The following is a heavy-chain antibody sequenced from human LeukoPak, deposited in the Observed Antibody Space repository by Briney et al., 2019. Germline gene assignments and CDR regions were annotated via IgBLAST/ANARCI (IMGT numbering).Heavy chain of an antibody. CDR3: ASGRDGYNY. CDR1: GGSISSYY. J-gene: IGHJ4*02. D-gene: IGHD5-24*01. V-gene: IGHV4-59*01. Sequence: SETLSLPCTVSGGSISSYYWSWIRQPPGKGLEWIGYIYYSGSTNYNPSLKSRVTISVDMSKNQFSLKLSSVTAADTAVYSCASGRDGYNYLGQGTLVTVSS. CDR2: IYYSGST.